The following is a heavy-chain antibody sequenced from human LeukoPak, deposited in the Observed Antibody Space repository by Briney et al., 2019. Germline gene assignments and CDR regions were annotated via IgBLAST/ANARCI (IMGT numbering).Heavy chain of an antibody. D-gene: IGHD5-12*01. J-gene: IGHJ4*02. CDR3: ARDRGYSGYDPLDY. V-gene: IGHV1-2*04. CDR1: GYTFTGYY. Sequence: ASVKVSCKASGYTFTGYYMHWVRQAPGQGLEWMGWINPDSDNTKYAQKFQDWVTMTRDTSVSTAYMELSRLGPDDTAVYYCARDRGYSGYDPLDYWGQGTLVTVSS. CDR2: INPDSDNT.